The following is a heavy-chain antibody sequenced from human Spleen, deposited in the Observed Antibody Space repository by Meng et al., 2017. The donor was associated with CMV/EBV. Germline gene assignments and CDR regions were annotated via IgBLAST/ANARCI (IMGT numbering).Heavy chain of an antibody. J-gene: IGHJ5*02. CDR3: ARGWGTTWP. CDR2: MNPKSGDT. CDR1: GYTFTTHH. V-gene: IGHV1-8*03. D-gene: IGHD3-16*01. Sequence: TVSCRASGYTFTTHHISWVRQATGQGLEWMGWMNPKSGDTGYAQQFQDRVTITSDTSISAAYMELRTLTSEDTAIYYCARGWGTTWPWGQGTLVTVSS.